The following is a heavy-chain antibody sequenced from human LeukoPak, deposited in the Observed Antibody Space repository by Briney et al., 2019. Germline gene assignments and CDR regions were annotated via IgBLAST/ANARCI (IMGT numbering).Heavy chain of an antibody. Sequence: WIRQPPGKGLEWIGSIYYSGSNYYNPSLKSRVTISVDTSKNQFSLKLSSVTAADTAVYYCARKYSSYPFDYWGQGTLVTVSS. J-gene: IGHJ4*02. V-gene: IGHV4-39*01. CDR3: ARKYSSYPFDY. CDR2: IYYSGSN. D-gene: IGHD6-6*01.